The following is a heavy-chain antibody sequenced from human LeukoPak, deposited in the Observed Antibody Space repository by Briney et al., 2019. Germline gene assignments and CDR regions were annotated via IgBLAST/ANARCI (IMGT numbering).Heavy chain of an antibody. D-gene: IGHD6-19*01. Sequence: GASVKVSCKASGYTFTGYYMHWVRQAPGQGLEWMGWINPNSGGTNYAQEFQGWVTMTRDTSISTAYMELSRLRSDDTAVYYCARDLGSGWYELDYWGQGTLVTVSS. CDR3: ARDLGSGWYELDY. V-gene: IGHV1-2*04. CDR2: INPNSGGT. CDR1: GYTFTGYY. J-gene: IGHJ4*02.